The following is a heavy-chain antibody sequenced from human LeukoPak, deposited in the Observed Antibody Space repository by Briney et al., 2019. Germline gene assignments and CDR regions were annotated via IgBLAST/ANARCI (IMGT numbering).Heavy chain of an antibody. D-gene: IGHD3-22*01. J-gene: IGHJ4*02. CDR3: ARVTGYMIEDYFDY. Sequence: HSETLSLTCTVSGGSISSYYWSWIRQPPGKGLEWIGYIYYSGSTNYKPSLKSRVTISVETSKNQFSLKLRSVTAADTAVYYCARVTGYMIEDYFDYWGQGTLVTVSS. CDR1: GGSISSYY. CDR2: IYYSGST. V-gene: IGHV4-59*01.